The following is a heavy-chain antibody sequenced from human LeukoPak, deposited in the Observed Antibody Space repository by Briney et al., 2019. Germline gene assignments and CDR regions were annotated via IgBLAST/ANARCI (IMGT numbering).Heavy chain of an antibody. CDR2: IKQDGSEK. D-gene: IGHD1-26*01. Sequence: PGGSLRLSCAASGFTFSNFWMSWVRQAPGKGLEWVANIKQDGSEKNYVDSVKGRFTISRDNAKTSLYLQMDSLRAEDTALYYCARGGSYFGYWGQGTLVTVSS. J-gene: IGHJ4*02. CDR1: GFTFSNFW. V-gene: IGHV3-7*01. CDR3: ARGGSYFGY.